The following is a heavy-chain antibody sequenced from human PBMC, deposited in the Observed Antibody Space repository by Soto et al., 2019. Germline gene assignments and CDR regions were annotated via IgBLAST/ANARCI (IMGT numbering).Heavy chain of an antibody. V-gene: IGHV3-23*01. D-gene: IGHD6-19*01. CDR3: AKGGIAVAGIFYYYYYGMDV. J-gene: IGHJ6*02. CDR2: IYGSGDSS. Sequence: GGSLRLSCAASGFTFDTYTMNWVRQAPGKGLEWVSGIYGSGDSSFYADSVRGRFTISRDNSKNTLYLQMNSLRAEDTAVYYCAKGGIAVAGIFYYYYYGMDVWGQGTTVTVSS. CDR1: GFTFDTYT.